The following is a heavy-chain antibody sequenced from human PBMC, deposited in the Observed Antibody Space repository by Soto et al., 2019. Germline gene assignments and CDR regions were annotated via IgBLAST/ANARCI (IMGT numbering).Heavy chain of an antibody. CDR3: ARDRPGGFGELHGMDV. V-gene: IGHV3-33*01. CDR2: IWYDGSNK. J-gene: IGHJ6*02. CDR1: GFPFSSYG. Sequence: GGSLRLSCAASGFPFSSYGMHWVRQAPGKGLEWVAVIWYDGSNKYYADSVKGRFTISRDNSKNTLYLQMNSLRAEDTAVYYCARDRPGGFGELHGMDVWGQGTTVTVSS. D-gene: IGHD3-10*01.